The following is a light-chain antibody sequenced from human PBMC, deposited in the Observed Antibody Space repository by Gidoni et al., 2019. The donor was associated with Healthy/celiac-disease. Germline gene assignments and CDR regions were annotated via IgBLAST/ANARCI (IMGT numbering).Light chain of an antibody. CDR2: EVS. CDR3: SSYTSSSTLVV. CDR1: SSDVGGYNY. Sequence: QSALTQPASVSGSPGPSITISCTGTSSDVGGYNYVYWYQQHPGKAPKLMIYEVSKRPSGVSNRFSGSKSGNTASLTISGLQAEDEADYYCSSYTSSSTLVVFGGGTKLTVL. J-gene: IGLJ2*01. V-gene: IGLV2-14*01.